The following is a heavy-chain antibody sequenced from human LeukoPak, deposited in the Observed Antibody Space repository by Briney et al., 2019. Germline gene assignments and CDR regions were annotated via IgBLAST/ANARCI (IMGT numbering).Heavy chain of an antibody. J-gene: IGHJ6*03. CDR1: GFSFSSYG. V-gene: IGHV3-30*18. D-gene: IGHD3-10*01. CDR2: ISYDGSNK. Sequence: SGGSLRLSCAASGFSFSSYGMHWVRQAPGKGLEWVAVISYDGSNKYYADSVKGRFTISRDNSKNTLYLQMNSLRAEDTAVYSCAQGTVRGTYGSGSYYYMDVWGKGTTVTVSS. CDR3: AQGTVRGTYGSGSYYYMDV.